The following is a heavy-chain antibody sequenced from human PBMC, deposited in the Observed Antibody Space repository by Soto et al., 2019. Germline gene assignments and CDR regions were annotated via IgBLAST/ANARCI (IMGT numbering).Heavy chain of an antibody. J-gene: IGHJ5*02. V-gene: IGHV1-18*01. Sequence: QVQLVQSGAEVKKHGASVKVSCKASGYTFTSYGISWVRQAPGPGLEWMGWISDYTGNTNYAQKLQGRVTMTTDTSTSTAYMELSSLRSDDTAVYYCARELGQLVPRIRFDPWGKGTLVTVSA. D-gene: IGHD6-6*01. CDR1: GYTFTSYG. CDR3: ARELGQLVPRIRFDP. CDR2: ISDYTGNT.